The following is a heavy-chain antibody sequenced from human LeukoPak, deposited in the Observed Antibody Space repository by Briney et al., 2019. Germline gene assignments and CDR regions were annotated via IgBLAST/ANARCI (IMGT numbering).Heavy chain of an antibody. CDR3: ARGLTDMSIVGASSAQYYFDY. V-gene: IGHV4-34*01. J-gene: IGHJ4*02. D-gene: IGHD1-26*01. Sequence: SETLSLTCAVYGGSFSGYYWSWIRQPPGKGLEWIGEINDSGSTNYNPSLKSRVTMSVDTSKNQFSLKLSSVTAADTAVYYCARGLTDMSIVGASSAQYYFDYWGQGNLGTVSS. CDR1: GGSFSGYY. CDR2: INDSGST.